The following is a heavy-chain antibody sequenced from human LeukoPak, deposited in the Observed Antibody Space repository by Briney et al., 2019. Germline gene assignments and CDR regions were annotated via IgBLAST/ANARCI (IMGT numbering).Heavy chain of an antibody. CDR3: AKVGSGWYYFDY. CDR1: GFTVSSYA. Sequence: GVSLRLSCAASGFTVSSYAMSWVRQAPGKGLEWVSAISGSGGSTYYADSVKGRFTISRDNSKNTLYLQMNSLRAEDTAVYYCAKVGSGWYYFDYWGQGTLVTVSS. CDR2: ISGSGGST. J-gene: IGHJ4*02. V-gene: IGHV3-23*01. D-gene: IGHD6-19*01.